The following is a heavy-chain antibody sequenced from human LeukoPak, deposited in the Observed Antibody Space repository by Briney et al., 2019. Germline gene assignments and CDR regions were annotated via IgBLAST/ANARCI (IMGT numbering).Heavy chain of an antibody. D-gene: IGHD1-26*01. CDR3: AGDSGAFDI. CDR2: ISYDGSNK. V-gene: IGHV3-30*04. J-gene: IGHJ3*02. CDR1: GFTFSSYA. Sequence: GRSLRLSCAASGFTFSSYAMHWVRQAPGKGLEWVAVISYDGSNKYYADSVKGRFTISRDNSKNTLYLQMNSLRAEDTAVYYCAGDSGAFDIWGQGTMVTVSS.